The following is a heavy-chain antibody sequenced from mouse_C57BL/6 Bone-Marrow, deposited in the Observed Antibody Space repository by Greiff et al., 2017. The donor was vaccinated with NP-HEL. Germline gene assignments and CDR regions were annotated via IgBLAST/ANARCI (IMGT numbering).Heavy chain of an antibody. D-gene: IGHD2-4*01. J-gene: IGHJ2*01. CDR1: GYTFTSYG. CDR3: ASKIYYDLRRGVDY. V-gene: IGHV1-81*01. Sequence: VQLQQSGAELARPGASVKLSCKASGYTFTSYGISWVKQRTGQGLEWIGEIYPRSGNTYYNEKFKGKATLTADKSSSTAYMELRSLTSEDSAVYFCASKIYYDLRRGVDYWGQGTTLTVSS. CDR2: IYPRSGNT.